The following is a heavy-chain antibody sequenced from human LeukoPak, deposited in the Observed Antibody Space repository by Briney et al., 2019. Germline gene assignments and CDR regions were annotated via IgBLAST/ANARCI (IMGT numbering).Heavy chain of an antibody. Sequence: ASVKVSCKASGYTFTSYYMHWVRQAPGQGLEWMGIINPSGGSTSYAQKFQGRVTMTRDMSTSTVYMELSSLRSEDTAVYYCARYSVRLRSGEFRPNSASFDYWGQGTLVTVSS. CDR3: ARYSVRLRSGEFRPNSASFDY. CDR2: INPSGGST. J-gene: IGHJ4*02. CDR1: GYTFTSYY. D-gene: IGHD3-16*01. V-gene: IGHV1-46*01.